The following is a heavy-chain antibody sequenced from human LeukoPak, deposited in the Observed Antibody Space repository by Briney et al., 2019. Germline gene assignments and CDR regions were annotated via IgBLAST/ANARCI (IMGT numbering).Heavy chain of an antibody. CDR1: GGSFSGYY. CDR2: INHSGST. Sequence: SETLSLTCAVYGGSFSGYYWSWIRQPPGKGLEWIGEINHSGSTNYNPSLKSRVTISVDTSKNQFSLKLSSVTAADTAVYYCARASIAVAGDDAFDIWGQGTMATVSS. J-gene: IGHJ3*02. D-gene: IGHD6-19*01. CDR3: ARASIAVAGDDAFDI. V-gene: IGHV4-34*01.